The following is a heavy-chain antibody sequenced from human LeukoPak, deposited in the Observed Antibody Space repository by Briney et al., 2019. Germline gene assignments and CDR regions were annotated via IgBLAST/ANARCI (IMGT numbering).Heavy chain of an antibody. D-gene: IGHD3-16*01. CDR1: GFTFSSYG. V-gene: IGHV3-23*01. CDR2: ISGSGGST. Sequence: PGGSLRLSCAASGFTFSSYGMSWVRQAPGKGLEWVSAISGSGGSTYYADSVKGQFTISRDNSKNTLSLQMNSLRAEDTAVYYCAKSLTLYYYYYMDVWGKGTTVTVSS. CDR3: AKSLTLYYYYYMDV. J-gene: IGHJ6*03.